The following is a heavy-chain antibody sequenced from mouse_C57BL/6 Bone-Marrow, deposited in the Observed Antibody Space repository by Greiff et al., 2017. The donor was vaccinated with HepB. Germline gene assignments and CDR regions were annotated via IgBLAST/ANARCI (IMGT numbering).Heavy chain of an antibody. D-gene: IGHD1-1*01. CDR2: ILPGRGST. Sequence: VKLVESGAELMKPGASVKLSCKATGYTFTGYWIEWVKQRPGPGLEWIGEILPGRGSTNYNEKFKGKATFTADTSSNTAYMQLSSLTTDDSAIFYCARRITTVVVTGDYWGQGTTLTGSS. CDR1: GYTFTGYW. CDR3: ARRITTVVVTGDY. V-gene: IGHV1-9*01. J-gene: IGHJ2*01.